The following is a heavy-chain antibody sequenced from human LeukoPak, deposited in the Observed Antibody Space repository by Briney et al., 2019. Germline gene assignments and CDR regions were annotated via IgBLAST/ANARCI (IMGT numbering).Heavy chain of an antibody. Sequence: SETLSLTCTVSGGSISSSSYYWGWIRQPPGKGLEWIGSIYYSGSTYYNPSLKSRVTISVDTSKNQFSLKLSSVTAADTAVYYCARTILTMIPLEAFDIWGQGTMVTVSS. J-gene: IGHJ3*02. D-gene: IGHD3-22*01. CDR3: ARTILTMIPLEAFDI. CDR1: GGSISSSSYY. V-gene: IGHV4-39*07. CDR2: IYYSGST.